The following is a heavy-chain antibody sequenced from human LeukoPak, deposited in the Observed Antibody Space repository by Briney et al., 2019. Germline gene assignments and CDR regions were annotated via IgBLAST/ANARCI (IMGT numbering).Heavy chain of an antibody. Sequence: PGGSLRLFCAPSGLTFSSYCAHCVRQAPGEGLVWVSRINSDGSATGYADSVKGRLTISRDNAKNTLYLQMNSLRAEDTAVYYCARMDKLDQWGQGTLVTVSS. CDR3: ARMDKLDQ. J-gene: IGHJ4*02. CDR1: GLTFSSYC. D-gene: IGHD3/OR15-3a*01. CDR2: INSDGSAT. V-gene: IGHV3-74*01.